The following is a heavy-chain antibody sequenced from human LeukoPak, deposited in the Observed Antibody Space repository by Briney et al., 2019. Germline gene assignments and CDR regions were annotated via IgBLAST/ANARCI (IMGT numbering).Heavy chain of an antibody. CDR2: IYTSGNT. J-gene: IGHJ4*02. CDR1: GDSFSSDMYY. Sequence: SETLSLTCTVSGDSFSSDMYYWSWIRQPAGKGLEWIGRIYTSGNTNYNPSLKSRVTISIDTSTKQFSLKLSSVTAADTAVYYCARGYYDSSGHRHFDYWGQGTLVTVSS. V-gene: IGHV4-61*02. D-gene: IGHD3-22*01. CDR3: ARGYYDSSGHRHFDY.